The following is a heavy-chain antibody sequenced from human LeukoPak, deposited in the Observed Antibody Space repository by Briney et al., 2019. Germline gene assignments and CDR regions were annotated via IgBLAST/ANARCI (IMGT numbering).Heavy chain of an antibody. CDR3: ARGSGSYYY. D-gene: IGHD1-26*01. CDR2: IYYSGST. Sequence: PSETLSLTCTVSGGSISSGSYYWSWIRQPAGKGLEWIGSIYYSGSTYYNPSLKSRVTISVDTSKSQFSLKLSSVTAADTAVYYCARGSGSYYYWGQGTLVTVSS. CDR1: GGSISSGSYY. V-gene: IGHV4-39*01. J-gene: IGHJ4*02.